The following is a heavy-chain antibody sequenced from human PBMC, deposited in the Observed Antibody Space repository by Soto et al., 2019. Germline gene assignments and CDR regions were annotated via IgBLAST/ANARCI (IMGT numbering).Heavy chain of an antibody. V-gene: IGHV4-31*03. CDR1: GGSISSGGYY. D-gene: IGHD3-10*01. CDR3: ARDEGVSWFDP. CDR2: IYYSGST. Sequence: SETLSLTCTVSGGSISSGGYYWSWIRQHPGKGLEWIGYIYYSGSTYYNPSLRSRVTISVDTSKNQFSLKLSSVTAADTAVYYCARDEGVSWFDPWGQGTLVTVSS. J-gene: IGHJ5*02.